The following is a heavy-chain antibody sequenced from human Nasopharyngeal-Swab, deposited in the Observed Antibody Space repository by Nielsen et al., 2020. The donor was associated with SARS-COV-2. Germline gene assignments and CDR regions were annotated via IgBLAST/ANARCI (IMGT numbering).Heavy chain of an antibody. CDR3: ARVGGDYYYYYYMDV. J-gene: IGHJ6*03. Sequence: WIRQPPGKGLEWIGYIYYSGSTYSNPSLKSRVTISVDTSKNQFSLKLSSVTAADTAVYYCARVGGDYYYYYYMDVWGKGTTVTVSS. D-gene: IGHD1-26*01. CDR2: IYYSGST. V-gene: IGHV4-30-4*01.